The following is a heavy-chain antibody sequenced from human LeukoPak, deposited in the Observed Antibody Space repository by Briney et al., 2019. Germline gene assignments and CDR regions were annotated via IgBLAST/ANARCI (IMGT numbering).Heavy chain of an antibody. CDR2: IYYSGST. CDR3: ARVSGELDY. Sequence: SESLSLTCTLSGGSISSGDYYWSWIRQPPGKGLEWIGYIYYSGSTYYNPSLKSRVLISVDTSKNQFSLKLSSVTAADTAVYYCARVSGELDYWGQGTLVTVSS. CDR1: GGSISSGDYY. J-gene: IGHJ4*02. V-gene: IGHV4-30-4*01. D-gene: IGHD3-10*01.